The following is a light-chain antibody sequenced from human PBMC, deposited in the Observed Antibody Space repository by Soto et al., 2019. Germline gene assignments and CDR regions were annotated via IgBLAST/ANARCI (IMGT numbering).Light chain of an antibody. CDR1: SSDVGSYNL. J-gene: IGLJ1*01. CDR3: CSYVGASIYV. CDR2: EGS. V-gene: IGLV2-23*01. Sequence: QSALTQPASVSGSPGQSITISCTGTSSDVGSYNLVSWYQQHPGKAPKLMIYEGSKRPSGVSNRFSGSKSGNTASLTISGLQAEDEADYYCCSYVGASIYVFGTGTKVTVL.